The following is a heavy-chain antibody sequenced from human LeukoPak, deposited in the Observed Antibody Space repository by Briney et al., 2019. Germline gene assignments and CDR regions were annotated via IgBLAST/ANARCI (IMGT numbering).Heavy chain of an antibody. CDR1: GGSISSYY. V-gene: IGHV4-59*01. D-gene: IGHD3-10*01. Sequence: ASETLSLTCTVSGGSISSYYWSWIRQPPGKGLGWIGYIYYSGSTNYNPSLKSRVTISVDTSKNQFSLRQSSVTAADTAVYYCARAGNYYGSGSYYKQPHYFDYWGQGTLVTVSS. J-gene: IGHJ4*02. CDR3: ARAGNYYGSGSYYKQPHYFDY. CDR2: IYYSGST.